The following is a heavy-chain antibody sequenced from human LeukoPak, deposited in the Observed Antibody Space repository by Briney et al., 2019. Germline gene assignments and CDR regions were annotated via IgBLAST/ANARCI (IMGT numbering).Heavy chain of an antibody. Sequence: SVKVSCKASGGTFSTYAIGWVRQAPGQGLEWMGGIIHMFGKANYAQKFQGRVTVTADESTTTVYMEMSSLRSEDTAVYYCARGSYDSSGYSSYYFDYWGQGTLVTVSS. CDR3: ARGSYDSSGYSSYYFDY. CDR2: IIHMFGKA. CDR1: GGTFSTYA. J-gene: IGHJ4*02. D-gene: IGHD3-22*01. V-gene: IGHV1-69*13.